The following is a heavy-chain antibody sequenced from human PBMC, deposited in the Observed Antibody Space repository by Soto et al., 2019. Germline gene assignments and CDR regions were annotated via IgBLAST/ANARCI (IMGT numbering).Heavy chain of an antibody. CDR2: IYYSGST. J-gene: IGHJ5*02. CDR3: ARVGRYDFWSCYSPMYNWFDP. CDR1: GGSISSYY. Sequence: PSETLSLTCTVSGGSISSYYWSWIRQPPGKGLEWIGYIYYSGSTNYNPSLKSRVTISVDTSKNQFSLKLSSVTAADTAVYYCARVGRYDFWSCYSPMYNWFDPWGQGTLVTVSS. D-gene: IGHD3-3*01. V-gene: IGHV4-59*01.